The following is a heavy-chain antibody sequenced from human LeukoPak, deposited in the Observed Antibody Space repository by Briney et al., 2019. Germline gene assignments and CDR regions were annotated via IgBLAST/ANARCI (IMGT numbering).Heavy chain of an antibody. Sequence: PGGSLRLSCAASGFTFDDYAMHWVRQAPGKGLEWVSLISWDGGSTYYADSVKGRFTISRDNSKNPLYLQMNSLRAEDTALYYCAKDAAGPYYYYMDVWGKGTTVTVSS. CDR1: GFTFDDYA. J-gene: IGHJ6*03. CDR2: ISWDGGST. CDR3: AKDAAGPYYYYMDV. V-gene: IGHV3-43D*03. D-gene: IGHD6-13*01.